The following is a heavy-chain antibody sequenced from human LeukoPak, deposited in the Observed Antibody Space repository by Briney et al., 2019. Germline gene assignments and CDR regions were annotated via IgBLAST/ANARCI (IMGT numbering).Heavy chain of an antibody. CDR3: TTNEAFDI. V-gene: IGHV3-15*01. Sequence: GGSLRLSCAASGFTFSSYSMNWVRQAPGKGLEWVGRIKTKSGGGETTDYAAPVKGRFTVSRDDSKNTLYLQMNSLKTENTALYYCTTNEAFDIWGQGTMVTVSS. J-gene: IGHJ3*02. CDR1: GFTFSSYS. CDR2: IKTKSGGGETT.